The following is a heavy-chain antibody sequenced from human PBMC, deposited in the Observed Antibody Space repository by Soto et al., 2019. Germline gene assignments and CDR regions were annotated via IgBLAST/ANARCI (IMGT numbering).Heavy chain of an antibody. J-gene: IGHJ4*02. D-gene: IGHD3-9*01. Sequence: ASVKVSCKASGYSFIDHYMHWVRQAPGQGFEWMGRISPKSGGTNYAQKFEGRVTMTWDTSLNTAYMELSSLISEDTAAYYCARPPGYISDWYYFDLWGQGTLVTVSS. V-gene: IGHV1-2*02. CDR3: ARPPGYISDWYYFDL. CDR2: ISPKSGGT. CDR1: GYSFIDHY.